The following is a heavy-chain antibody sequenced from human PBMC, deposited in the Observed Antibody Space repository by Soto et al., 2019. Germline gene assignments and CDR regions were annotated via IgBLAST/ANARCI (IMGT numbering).Heavy chain of an antibody. V-gene: IGHV3-23*01. CDR1: GFSFTAYI. J-gene: IGHJ4*02. Sequence: EVHLLESGGDLVQPGGSLRLSCAASGFSFTAYIMSWFRQAPGQGLEWVSAISVSGDKTYYADSVKGRFTISRDDAKNTLYLQLNSLRVDDTAIYYRAKGGWLDDCGQGTLVTVSS. CDR2: ISVSGDKT. CDR3: AKGGWLDD. D-gene: IGHD5-12*01.